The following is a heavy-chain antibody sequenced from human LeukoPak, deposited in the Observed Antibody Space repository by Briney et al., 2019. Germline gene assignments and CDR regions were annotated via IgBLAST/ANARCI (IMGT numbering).Heavy chain of an antibody. CDR3: ARGIRFLEWLLHFDP. CDR1: GGSISSGGYY. V-gene: IGHV4-31*03. D-gene: IGHD3-3*01. Sequence: SETLSLTCTASGGSISSGGYYWSWIRQHAGKGLEWIGYIYYSGSTYYNPSLKSRVTISVDTSKNQFSLKLSSVTAADTAVYYCARGIRFLEWLLHFDPWGQGTLVTVSS. CDR2: IYYSGST. J-gene: IGHJ5*02.